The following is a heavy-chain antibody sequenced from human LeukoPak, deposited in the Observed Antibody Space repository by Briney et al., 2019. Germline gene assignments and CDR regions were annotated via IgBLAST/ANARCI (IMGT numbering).Heavy chain of an antibody. V-gene: IGHV4-59*01. D-gene: IGHD3-10*01. J-gene: IGHJ3*02. CDR3: ASLSEGYYGSGVRAFDI. Sequence: PSETLSLTCTVSGGSISNYYWSWIRQPPGKGLEWIGYIYYSGSTNYNPSLKSRVTISVDTSKNQFSLKLSSVTAADTAVYYCASLSEGYYGSGVRAFDIWGQGTMVTVSS. CDR2: IYYSGST. CDR1: GGSISNYY.